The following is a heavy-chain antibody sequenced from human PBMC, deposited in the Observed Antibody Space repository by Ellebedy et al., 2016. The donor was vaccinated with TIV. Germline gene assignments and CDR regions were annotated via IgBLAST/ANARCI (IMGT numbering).Heavy chain of an antibody. D-gene: IGHD3-22*01. V-gene: IGHV3-7*01. CDR2: IKQDGSKK. J-gene: IGHJ4*02. Sequence: GESLKTSCAASGSTFSSYRMRWVPQAPGKGLEWVANIKQDGSKKYYVNSLKGRFTITRDNAKNSLYLQMNSLRAEDTAVYYCARVYDSIDYWGQGTLVTVSS. CDR3: ARVYDSIDY. CDR1: GSTFSSYR.